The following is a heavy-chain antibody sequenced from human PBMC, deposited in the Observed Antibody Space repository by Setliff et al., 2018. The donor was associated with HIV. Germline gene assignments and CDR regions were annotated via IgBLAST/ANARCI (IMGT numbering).Heavy chain of an antibody. CDR3: AREPPEVTITTQKLDI. Sequence: ASVKVSCKAFGYAFSSYGINWLRQAPGQGLEWMGWIHPYTGDTDQGQKVQGRLTMTTDTSTNTAYMELTSLRSDDTAVYFCAREPPEVTITTQKLDIWGQGTLVTVSS. CDR1: GYAFSSYG. V-gene: IGHV1-18*01. D-gene: IGHD1-1*01. CDR2: IHPYTGDT. J-gene: IGHJ3*02.